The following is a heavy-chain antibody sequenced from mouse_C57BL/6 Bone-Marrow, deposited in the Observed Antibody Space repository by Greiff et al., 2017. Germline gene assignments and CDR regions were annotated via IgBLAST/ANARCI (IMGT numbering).Heavy chain of an antibody. CDR1: GYTFTSYW. J-gene: IGHJ3*01. CDR3: ARAGILWLRRAGFAY. V-gene: IGHV1-53*01. D-gene: IGHD2-2*01. Sequence: QVQLKQPGTELVKPGASVKLSCKASGYTFTSYWMHWVKQRPGQGLEWIGNINPSNGGTNYNEKFKSKATLTVDKSSSTAYMQLSSLTSEDSAVYYCARAGILWLRRAGFAYWGQGTLVTVSA. CDR2: INPSNGGT.